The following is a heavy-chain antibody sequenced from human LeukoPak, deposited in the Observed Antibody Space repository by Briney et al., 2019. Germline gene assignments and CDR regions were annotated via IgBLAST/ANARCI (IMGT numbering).Heavy chain of an antibody. CDR3: VRGGWELDY. CDR1: GFVFSNYW. V-gene: IGHV3-7*01. CDR2: IKEEGTEK. J-gene: IGHJ4*02. D-gene: IGHD4-23*01. Sequence: PGGSLRLSCTPSGFVFSNYWMAWVRQPPGKGLEWVAHIKEEGTEKNYVDSVKGRFTIARDDAKNSLFLQMNSVRVDDTTLYYRVRGGWELDYWGQGTPVTVSS.